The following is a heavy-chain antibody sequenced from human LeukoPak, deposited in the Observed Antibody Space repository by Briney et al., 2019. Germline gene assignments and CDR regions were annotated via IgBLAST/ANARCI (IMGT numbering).Heavy chain of an antibody. CDR2: ISGSGGST. CDR3: ARGGSWSWDN. J-gene: IGHJ4*02. D-gene: IGHD2-8*02. Sequence: GGSLRLSCAASGFTFNNYAVTWVRQAPGKGLEWVSAISGSGGSTYYADSVKGRFTISRDNSKNTLYLQMNSLRADDTAVYYCARGGSWSWDNWGQGTLVTVSS. V-gene: IGHV3-23*01. CDR1: GFTFNNYA.